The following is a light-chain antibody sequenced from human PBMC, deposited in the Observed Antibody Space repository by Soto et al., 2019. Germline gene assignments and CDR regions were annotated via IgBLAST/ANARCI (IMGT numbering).Light chain of an antibody. CDR3: CSYTRSSTHV. Sequence: QSALTQPASVSGSPGQSITISCTGTSSDVGGYNFVSWYQQHPGKVPKLMIFDVNRRPSGVSDRFSGSKSGNTASLTISGLQAEDEGDYYCCSYTRSSTHVFGSGTQLTVL. CDR2: DVN. CDR1: SSDVGGYNF. J-gene: IGLJ7*01. V-gene: IGLV2-14*03.